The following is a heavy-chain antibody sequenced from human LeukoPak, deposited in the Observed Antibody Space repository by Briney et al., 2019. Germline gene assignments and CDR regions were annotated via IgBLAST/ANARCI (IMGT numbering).Heavy chain of an antibody. Sequence: GGSLRLSCAASGFTFSSYGMHWVRQAPGKGLEWVAFIRYDGSNKYYADSVKGRFTISRDNAKNSLYLQMNSLRAEDTAVYYCARAEYDSSGYSYYYYYYMDVWGKGTTVTVSS. CDR1: GFTFSSYG. CDR3: ARAEYDSSGYSYYYYYYMDV. J-gene: IGHJ6*03. CDR2: IRYDGSNK. V-gene: IGHV3-30*02. D-gene: IGHD3-22*01.